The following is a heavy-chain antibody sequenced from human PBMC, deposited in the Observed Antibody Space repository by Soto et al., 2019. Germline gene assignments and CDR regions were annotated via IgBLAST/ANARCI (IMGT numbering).Heavy chain of an antibody. J-gene: IGHJ4*02. CDR1: GFMFKSYV. D-gene: IGHD3-16*01. Sequence: QLQLVESGGGVVQPGTSLRLSCTASGFMFKSYVMHWVRQAPGKGLEWVALKSYDGNNKYYGDSVKGRFTVSRDNSKNTLHLQMDSLRPEDTALYYCARWGTTGGFDLWGQGTLVSVSS. CDR3: ARWGTTGGFDL. V-gene: IGHV3-30*19. CDR2: KSYDGNNK.